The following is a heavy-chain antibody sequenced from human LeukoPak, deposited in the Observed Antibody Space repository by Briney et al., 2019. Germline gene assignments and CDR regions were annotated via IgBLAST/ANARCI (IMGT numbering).Heavy chain of an antibody. D-gene: IGHD3-22*01. Sequence: PSGTLSLTCAVSGGSISSSNWWSWVRQPPGKGLEWIGEIYHSGSTNYNPSLKSRVTISVDTSKNQFSLKLSSVTAADTAVYYCASSPAITMIVVVWGQGTLVTVSS. J-gene: IGHJ4*02. CDR3: ASSPAITMIVVV. CDR1: GGSISSSNW. CDR2: IYHSGST. V-gene: IGHV4-4*02.